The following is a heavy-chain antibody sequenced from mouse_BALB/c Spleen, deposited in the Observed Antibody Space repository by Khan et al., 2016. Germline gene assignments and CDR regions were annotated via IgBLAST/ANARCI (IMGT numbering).Heavy chain of an antibody. Sequence: EVQLQESGPSLVKPSQTLSLTCSVTGDSITSGYWNWIRKFLGNKLEYMGYISYSGSTYYNPSLKSRISITRDTSKNQYYLQLNSVTTEDTATYYCASLLWLRRGFAYWGQGTLVTVSA. J-gene: IGHJ3*01. CDR2: ISYSGST. CDR3: ASLLWLRRGFAY. V-gene: IGHV3-8*02. D-gene: IGHD2-2*01. CDR1: GDSITSGY.